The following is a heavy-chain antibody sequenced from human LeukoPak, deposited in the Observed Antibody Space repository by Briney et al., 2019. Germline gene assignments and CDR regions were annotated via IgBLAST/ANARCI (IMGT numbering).Heavy chain of an antibody. D-gene: IGHD6-25*01. CDR3: AKDRSGEHTWDY. V-gene: IGHV3-30*18. Sequence: PGGSLRLSCAASGFTFSSHAMHWVRQAPGKGLEWVAFISYGGSVKYYIDSVKGRFTISRDNSKNTMYLEMNSLRGEDTAVYYCAKDRSGEHTWDYWGQGTLVTVSS. CDR1: GFTFSSHA. CDR2: ISYGGSVK. J-gene: IGHJ4*02.